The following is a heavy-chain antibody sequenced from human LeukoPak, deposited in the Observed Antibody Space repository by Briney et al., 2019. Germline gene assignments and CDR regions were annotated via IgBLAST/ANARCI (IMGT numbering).Heavy chain of an antibody. D-gene: IGHD7-27*01. CDR2: ISSSSSTI. Sequence: PGGSLSLSCAASGFAFSTYSIDWVRQAPGKGLEWLSYISSSSSTIYYADSVKGRFTVSRDNAENLVYLQMNSLGAEDTAFYYCARDNNWGFDYWGQGALVTVSS. CDR1: GFAFSTYS. CDR3: ARDNNWGFDY. J-gene: IGHJ4*02. V-gene: IGHV3-48*04.